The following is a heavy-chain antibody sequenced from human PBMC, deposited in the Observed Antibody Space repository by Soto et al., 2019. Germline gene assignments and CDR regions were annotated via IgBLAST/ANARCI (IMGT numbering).Heavy chain of an antibody. Sequence: GGSLRLSCAASGFTFSSYAMSWVHQAPGKGLEWVSAISGSGGSTYYADSVKGRFTISRDNSKNTLYLQMNSLRAEDTAVYYCAKVRGGYSSSWYYYYMDVWGKGTTVTVSS. J-gene: IGHJ6*03. V-gene: IGHV3-23*01. CDR2: ISGSGGST. D-gene: IGHD6-6*01. CDR1: GFTFSSYA. CDR3: AKVRGGYSSSWYYYYMDV.